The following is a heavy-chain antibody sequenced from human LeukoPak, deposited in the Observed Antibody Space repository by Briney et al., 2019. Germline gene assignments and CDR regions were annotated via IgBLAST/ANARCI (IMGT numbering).Heavy chain of an antibody. CDR2: ITYNGIT. Sequence: SETLSLTCAVHGGSFSGYHWSWVRQSPGKGLEWIGEITYNGITNYNPSLKGTISVDTSKNPLSLKLSSVTAADKGIDFCTRSGLTSMRTYPRTSSYYYGMDVWGQGTAVTVSS. D-gene: IGHD1/OR15-1a*01. J-gene: IGHJ6*02. CDR3: TRSGLTSMRTYPRTSSYYYGMDV. V-gene: IGHV4-34*01. CDR1: GGSFSGYH.